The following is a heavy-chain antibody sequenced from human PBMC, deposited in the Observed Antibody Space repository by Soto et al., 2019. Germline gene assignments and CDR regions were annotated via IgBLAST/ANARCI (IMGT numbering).Heavy chain of an antibody. V-gene: IGHV3-30*18. J-gene: IGHJ4*02. CDR2: ISYAGDYQ. Sequence: PGGSLRLSCAASGFTFSSYAMSWVRQAPGKGLEWVAVISYAGDYQYYADSVKGRFTISRDNSKNTLYLQMNTLRPEDTAVYFCAKSRGGSSWYEGDSWGQGTLVTVSS. CDR1: GFTFSSYA. D-gene: IGHD6-13*01. CDR3: AKSRGGSSWYEGDS.